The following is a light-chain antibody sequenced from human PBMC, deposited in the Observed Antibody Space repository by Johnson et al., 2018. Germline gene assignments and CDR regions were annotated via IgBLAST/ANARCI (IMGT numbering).Light chain of an antibody. CDR2: ENN. Sequence: SVLTQPPSVSAAPGQKVTISCSGSRSTIGNNYVSWYQQLPGTAPKLLIYENNKRPSGIPDRFSGSKSGTSATLGITGLQTGDEADYYCGTWDSSLSAGNVFGTGTKVTVL. CDR3: GTWDSSLSAGNV. J-gene: IGLJ1*01. V-gene: IGLV1-51*02. CDR1: RSTIGNNY.